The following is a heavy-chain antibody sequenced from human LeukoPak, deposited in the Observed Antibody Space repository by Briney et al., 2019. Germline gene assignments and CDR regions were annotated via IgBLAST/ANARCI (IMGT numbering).Heavy chain of an antibody. CDR1: EFTFSRYA. Sequence: GGSLRLTCAAPEFTFSRYAMTWVRQAPGKGLEWVSSITSRDGRTSYADSVKGRFTVSRDNSKNTLYLQMNYLRVEDTAVYYCARDPNGDYLGAFDFWGQGALVTVSS. J-gene: IGHJ3*01. D-gene: IGHD4-17*01. CDR3: ARDPNGDYLGAFDF. CDR2: ITSRDGRT. V-gene: IGHV3-23*01.